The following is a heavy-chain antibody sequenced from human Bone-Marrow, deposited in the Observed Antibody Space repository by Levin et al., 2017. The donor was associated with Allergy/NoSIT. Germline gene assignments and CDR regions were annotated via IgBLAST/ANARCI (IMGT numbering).Heavy chain of an antibody. CDR2: INEDGSVK. D-gene: IGHD3-16*01. CDR3: TTLGSDKVLGNDY. J-gene: IGHJ4*02. CDR1: GFTFRTYW. Sequence: EGSLRLSCVVSGFTFRTYWMNWVRQAPGKGLEWVANINEDGSVKSYLDSVKGRFTISRDNSDNSLYLQMNSLRVEDTALYYCTTLGSDKVLGNDYWGQGNLVTVSS. V-gene: IGHV3-7*01.